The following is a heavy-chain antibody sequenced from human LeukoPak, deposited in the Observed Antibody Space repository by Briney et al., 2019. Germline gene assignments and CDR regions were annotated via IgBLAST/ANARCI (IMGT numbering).Heavy chain of an antibody. V-gene: IGHV3-23*01. Sequence: GGSLRLSCAASGFTFSSFATSWVRQAPGKGLEWVSGISASGGSTYYADSVRGRFTISRDNSKNTLYLQMNSLRAEDTAVYYCAKGFYDNSASGVFDIWGQGTMVTVSS. J-gene: IGHJ3*02. CDR2: ISASGGST. CDR1: GFTFSSFA. CDR3: AKGFYDNSASGVFDI. D-gene: IGHD3-22*01.